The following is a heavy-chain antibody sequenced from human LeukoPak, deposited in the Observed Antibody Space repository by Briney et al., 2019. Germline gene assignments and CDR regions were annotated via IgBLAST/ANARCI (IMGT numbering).Heavy chain of an antibody. CDR2: INLNSGDT. Sequence: GSSVTVSRKASGYTFTSYDIRWVRQAPGQGLEWVGWINLNSGDTNYAQKFQGRVTMTRDTSISTAYMGLTRLTSDDTAVYYCAPTSVSYFDYWGQGTPVTVSS. CDR3: APTSVSYFDY. V-gene: IGHV1-2*02. CDR1: GYTFTSYD. J-gene: IGHJ4*02. D-gene: IGHD2-2*01.